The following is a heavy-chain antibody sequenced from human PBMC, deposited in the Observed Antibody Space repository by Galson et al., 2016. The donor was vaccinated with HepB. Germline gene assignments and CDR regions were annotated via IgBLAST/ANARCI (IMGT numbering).Heavy chain of an antibody. CDR1: GYTLNELS. V-gene: IGHV1-24*01. CDR2: SNSEDDEI. D-gene: IGHD3-10*01. CDR3: ATQGGVFEPGDYGLDV. Sequence: SVKVSCKVSGYTLNELSLHWVRQAPGKGLEWMGGSNSEDDEIIYAQKFQGRVTMTEDTSTDTAYMEVSSLRSEDTAVYYCATQGGVFEPGDYGLDVWGQGTTVTVSS. J-gene: IGHJ6*02.